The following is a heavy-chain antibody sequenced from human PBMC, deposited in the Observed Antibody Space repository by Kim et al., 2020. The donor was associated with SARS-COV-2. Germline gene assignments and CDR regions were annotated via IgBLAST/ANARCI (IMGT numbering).Heavy chain of an antibody. CDR1: GGSFSGYY. V-gene: IGHV4-34*01. CDR2: INHSGST. CDR3: ARGRDYGMDV. Sequence: SETLSLTCAVYGGSFSGYYWSWIRQPPGKGLEWIGEINHSGSTNYNPSLKSRVTISVDTSKNQFSLKLSSVTAADTAVYYCARGRDYGMDVWGQGTTVTVSS. J-gene: IGHJ6*02.